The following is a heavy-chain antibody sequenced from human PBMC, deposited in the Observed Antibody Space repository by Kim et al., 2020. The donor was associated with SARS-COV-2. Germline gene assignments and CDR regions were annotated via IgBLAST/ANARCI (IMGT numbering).Heavy chain of an antibody. Sequence: SETLSLTCTVSGGSISSSSYYWGWIRQPPGKGLEWIGSIYYSGSTYYNPSLKSRVTISVDTSKNQFSLKLSSVTAADTAVYYCARLGPQTWDYYGSGTPSYWGQGTLVTVSS. CDR1: GGSISSSSYY. CDR3: ARLGPQTWDYYGSGTPSY. D-gene: IGHD3-10*01. CDR2: IYYSGST. V-gene: IGHV4-39*01. J-gene: IGHJ4*02.